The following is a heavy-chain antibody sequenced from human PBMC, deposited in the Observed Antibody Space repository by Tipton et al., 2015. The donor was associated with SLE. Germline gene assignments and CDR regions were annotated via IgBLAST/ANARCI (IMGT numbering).Heavy chain of an antibody. CDR2: IFYSVTT. CDR3: ARGLTIFGVVIIRHDAFDI. V-gene: IGHV4-39*07. J-gene: IGHJ3*02. D-gene: IGHD3-3*01. Sequence: TLSLTCTVSGGSISSTSYYWGWIRQPPGKGLEWIGSIFYSVTTYCNPSLKSRVTISVDTSKNQFSLKLSSVTAADTAVYYCARGLTIFGVVIIRHDAFDIWGQGTMVTVSS. CDR1: GGSISSTSYY.